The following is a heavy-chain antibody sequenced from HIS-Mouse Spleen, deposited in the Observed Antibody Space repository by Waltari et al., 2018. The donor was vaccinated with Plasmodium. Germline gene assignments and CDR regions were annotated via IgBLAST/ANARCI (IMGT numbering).Heavy chain of an antibody. Sequence: EVQLVESGGGLVQPGGSLRLSCAASGFTFSSYGMSWVRQAPGKGPEWVANIKQDGSEKYYVDSVKGRFTISRDNAKNSLYLQMNSLRAEDTAVYYCASSWYWYFDLWGRGTLVTVSS. CDR2: IKQDGSEK. V-gene: IGHV3-7*01. CDR1: GFTFSSYG. J-gene: IGHJ2*01. CDR3: ASSWYWYFDL. D-gene: IGHD6-13*01.